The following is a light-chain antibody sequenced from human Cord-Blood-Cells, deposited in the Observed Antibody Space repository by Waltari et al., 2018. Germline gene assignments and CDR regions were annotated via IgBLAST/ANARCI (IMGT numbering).Light chain of an antibody. CDR3: CSYAGSSTWV. Sequence: QSALTQPASMSGSPGQSLTISCTGTSSDVGSYNLVSWYHQHPGKSPKLMIYEGSKRPSGVSNRFSGSKSGNTASLTISGLQAEDEADYYCCSYAGSSTWVFGGGTKLTVL. CDR2: EGS. CDR1: SSDVGSYNL. J-gene: IGLJ3*02. V-gene: IGLV2-23*01.